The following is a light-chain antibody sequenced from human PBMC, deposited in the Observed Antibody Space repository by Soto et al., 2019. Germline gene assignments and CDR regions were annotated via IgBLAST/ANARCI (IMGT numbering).Light chain of an antibody. CDR2: AAS. J-gene: IGKJ5*01. Sequence: DIKMTQSPSSLSASVGDRLTITGRSSQSISSYLNWYQQKPGKAPKLLIYAASSLQSGVPSRFSGSGSGTDFTLTISSLQPEDFATYYCQQSYSTPSITFGQGTRLEIK. CDR1: QSISSY. V-gene: IGKV1-39*01. CDR3: QQSYSTPSIT.